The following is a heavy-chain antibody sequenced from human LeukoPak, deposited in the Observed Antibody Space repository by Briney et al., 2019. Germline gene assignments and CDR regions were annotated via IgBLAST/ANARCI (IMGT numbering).Heavy chain of an antibody. CDR3: ARGEWELPYYFDY. D-gene: IGHD1-26*01. J-gene: IGHJ4*02. CDR1: GFTFSTYS. V-gene: IGHV3-74*01. Sequence: GGSLRLSCAASGFTFSTYSINWVRQAPGKGLEWVSRIIGDGSGATYADSVKGRFTISRDNAKNTVYLQMNSLRAEDTAVYYCARGEWELPYYFDYWGQGTLVTVSS. CDR2: IIGDGSGA.